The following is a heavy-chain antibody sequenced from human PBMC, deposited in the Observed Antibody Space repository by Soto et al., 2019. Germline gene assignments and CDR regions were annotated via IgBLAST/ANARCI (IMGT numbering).Heavy chain of an antibody. V-gene: IGHV4-38-2*02. D-gene: IGHD2-21*02. Sequence: SETLSLTCIVSGYSIRNGYYWGWIRQPPGKGLEWIATIYHSGSTYYNPSLKSRVTISVDASENHFSLKLSSVTAADTAVYYCARVGPYCGGDCYSPPPWGQGTLVTVSS. J-gene: IGHJ5*02. CDR2: IYHSGST. CDR1: GYSIRNGYY. CDR3: ARVGPYCGGDCYSPPP.